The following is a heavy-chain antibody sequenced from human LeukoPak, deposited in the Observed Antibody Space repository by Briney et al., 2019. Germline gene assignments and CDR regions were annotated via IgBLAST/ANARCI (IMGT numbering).Heavy chain of an antibody. CDR1: GASISSSY. Sequence: SETLSLTCTVSGASISSSYCTWIRQSAGEGLEWIGRMSSGGSTTYNPSFKGRVTMSLDTSKRQFSLNLSSVTAADTAVYHCARDQTYYVSSGYYYVTYLQHWGQGILVTVSS. V-gene: IGHV4-4*07. CDR3: ARDQTYYVSSGYYYVTYLQH. J-gene: IGHJ1*01. CDR2: MSSGGST. D-gene: IGHD3-22*01.